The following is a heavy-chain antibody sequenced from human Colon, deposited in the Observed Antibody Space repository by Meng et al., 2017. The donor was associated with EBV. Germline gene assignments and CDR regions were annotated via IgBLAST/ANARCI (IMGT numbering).Heavy chain of an antibody. CDR2: IYHSGST. D-gene: IGHD6-19*01. V-gene: IGHV4-4*02. J-gene: IGHJ4*02. Sequence: VHVQGSGPGLLKPSGTLFLPSASSGGSIHSSECWSWVRQPPGKGLEWIGEIYHSGSTNYNPSLKSRFPISADKSKIQYSLNLSSVTAADTAVYYCARVGQWLPIDYWGQGTLVTVSS. CDR1: GGSIHSSEC. CDR3: ARVGQWLPIDY.